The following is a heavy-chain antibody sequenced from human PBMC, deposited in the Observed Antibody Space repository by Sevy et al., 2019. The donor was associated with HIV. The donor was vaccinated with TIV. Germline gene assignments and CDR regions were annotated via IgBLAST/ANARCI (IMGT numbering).Heavy chain of an antibody. CDR3: AKPQAPMIVVVINFDY. D-gene: IGHD3-22*01. J-gene: IGHJ4*02. CDR2: ISGSGGST. Sequence: QLGGSLRLSCAASGFTFSSYAMSWVRQAPGKGLEWVSAISGSGGSTYYADSVKGRFTISRDNSKNTLYLQMNSLRAEDTAVYYCAKPQAPMIVVVINFDYWGQGTLVTVSS. V-gene: IGHV3-23*01. CDR1: GFTFSSYA.